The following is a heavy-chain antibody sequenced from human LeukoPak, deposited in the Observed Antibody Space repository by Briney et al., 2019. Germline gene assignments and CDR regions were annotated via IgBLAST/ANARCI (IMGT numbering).Heavy chain of an antibody. D-gene: IGHD5-18*01. CDR1: GFTFSSYS. Sequence: PGGSLRLSCAASGFTFSSYSMNWVRQAPGEGLEWVSYIDSGSSTIYYADSVKGRFTVSRDNAKNSLYLQMNSLRAEDTAVYYCAREEYSYGFDYWGQGALVTVSS. V-gene: IGHV3-48*01. J-gene: IGHJ4*02. CDR3: AREEYSYGFDY. CDR2: IDSGSSTI.